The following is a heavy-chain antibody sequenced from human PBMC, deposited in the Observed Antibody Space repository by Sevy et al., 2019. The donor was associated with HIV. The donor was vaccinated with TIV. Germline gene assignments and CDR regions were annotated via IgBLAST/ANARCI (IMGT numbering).Heavy chain of an antibody. J-gene: IGHJ5*02. CDR2: ISSSGSSI. CDR1: GFTFSSYD. CDR3: TRNGVAFNNGFDP. Sequence: GGSLRLSCTASGFTFSSYDMNWVRQAPGKGLEWVSKISSSGSSIYYAYSVKGRLTISRDNAKNSLNLQMNSLRAEDTAVYYCTRNGVAFNNGFDPWGQGTLVTVSS. V-gene: IGHV3-48*03. D-gene: IGHD2-15*01.